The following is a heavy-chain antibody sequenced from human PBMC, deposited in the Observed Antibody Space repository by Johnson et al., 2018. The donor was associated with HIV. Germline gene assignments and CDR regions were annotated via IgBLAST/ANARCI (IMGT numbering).Heavy chain of an antibody. CDR1: GFSFSDAW. CDR2: IKRKADGGTT. Sequence: VQLVESGGGLVKPGGSLRLSCTVSGFSFSDAWMSWVRQAPGKGLEWVGRIKRKADGGTTDYAAPVKGRFSISRDDSKNTVYLQMNSLKTEDTAVYFCTTDPMCLDYLYHSSPWGQGTMVTVSS. J-gene: IGHJ3*01. CDR3: TTDPMCLDYLYHSSP. V-gene: IGHV3-15*01. D-gene: IGHD3-22*01.